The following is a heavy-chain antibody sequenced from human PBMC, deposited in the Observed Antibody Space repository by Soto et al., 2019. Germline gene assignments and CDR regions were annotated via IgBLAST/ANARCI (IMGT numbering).Heavy chain of an antibody. CDR3: ARSYPNSSSWRDYYYYYGMDV. Sequence: ASVKVSCKASGYTFTGYYMHWVRQAPGQGLEWMGWINPNSGGTNYAQKFQGWVTMTRDTSISTAYMELSRLRSDDTAVYYCARSYPNSSSWRDYYYYYGMDVWGQGTTVTVS. V-gene: IGHV1-2*04. D-gene: IGHD6-13*01. CDR2: INPNSGGT. CDR1: GYTFTGYY. J-gene: IGHJ6*02.